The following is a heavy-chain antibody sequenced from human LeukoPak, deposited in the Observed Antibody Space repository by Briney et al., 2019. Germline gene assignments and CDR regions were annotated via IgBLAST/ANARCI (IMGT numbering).Heavy chain of an antibody. J-gene: IGHJ5*02. Sequence: GGSLRLSCAASGFSFSTYGMTWFRQTPGKGLEWVSTINNVGKNTHYADSVKGRFTISRDNSNNIVYLQLNSLRAEDTALFYCTIDPADYYETNSLDLWGQGTLVTVSS. CDR3: TIDPADYYETNSLDL. D-gene: IGHD3-22*01. CDR2: INNVGKNT. V-gene: IGHV3-23*01. CDR1: GFSFSTYG.